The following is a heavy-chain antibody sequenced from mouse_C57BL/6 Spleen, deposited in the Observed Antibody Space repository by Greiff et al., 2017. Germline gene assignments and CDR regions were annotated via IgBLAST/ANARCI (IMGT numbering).Heavy chain of an antibody. D-gene: IGHD2-1*01. J-gene: IGHJ1*03. CDR1: GFNIKDDY. V-gene: IGHV14-4*01. CDR2: IDPENGDT. Sequence: VQLQQSGAELVRPGASVKLSCTASGFNIKDDYMHWVKQRPEQGLEWIGWIDPENGDTEYASKFQGKATITADTSSNTAYLQLSSLTSEDTAVYYCTTNGNYPHWYFDVWGTGTTVTVSS. CDR3: TTNGNYPHWYFDV.